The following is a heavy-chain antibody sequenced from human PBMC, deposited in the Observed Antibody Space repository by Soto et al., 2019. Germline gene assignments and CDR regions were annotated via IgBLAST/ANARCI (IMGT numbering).Heavy chain of an antibody. J-gene: IGHJ6*02. Sequence: ESGGGLVKPGRSLRLSCTASGVTFRDYAMSWFRQAPGKGLEWVGLIRSKAYGGTTEYAASVKGRFTIPRDEPKSIAYLHINRLTPKDTPGYYCRLCLGELPQYSYGLDVWGQGTTVIVSS. V-gene: IGHV3-49*05. CDR1: GVTFRDYA. D-gene: IGHD3-10*01. CDR2: IRSKAYGGTT. CDR3: RLCLGELPQYSYGLDV.